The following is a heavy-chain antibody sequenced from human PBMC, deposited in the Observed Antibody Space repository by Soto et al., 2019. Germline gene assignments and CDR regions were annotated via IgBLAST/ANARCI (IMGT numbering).Heavy chain of an antibody. CDR1: GYSISSSNW. CDR2: IYYSGTT. J-gene: IGHJ4*02. D-gene: IGHD1-26*01. Sequence: VQLQESGPGLVKPSDTLSLTCAVSGYSISSSNWWGWIRQPPGKGLEWIGYIYYSGTTYYNPSLKSRVTMSVDTYKNQFCLKLTSVTAVDTAVYYWARREIQGPIDYWGQGSLVTDSS. V-gene: IGHV4-28*01. CDR3: ARREIQGPIDY.